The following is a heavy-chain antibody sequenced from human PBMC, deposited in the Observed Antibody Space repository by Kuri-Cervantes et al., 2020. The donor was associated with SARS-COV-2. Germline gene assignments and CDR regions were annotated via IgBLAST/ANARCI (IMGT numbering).Heavy chain of an antibody. D-gene: IGHD3-16*01. Sequence: GSLRLSCTVSGGSISSYYWSWIRQPPGKGLEWIGDINHSGGTNYNPSLKSRVSISADSSKNQFSLKMRSVTAADTAVYFCARGLVEVLPSPILGLGPYYYSYHIDVWGQGTAVTVSS. CDR2: INHSGGT. CDR1: GGSISSYY. V-gene: IGHV4-34*01. CDR3: ARGLVEVLPSPILGLGPYYYSYHIDV. J-gene: IGHJ6*02.